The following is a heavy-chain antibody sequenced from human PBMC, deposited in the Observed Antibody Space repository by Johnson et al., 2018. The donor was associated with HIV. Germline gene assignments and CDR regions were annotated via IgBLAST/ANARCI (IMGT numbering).Heavy chain of an antibody. CDR3: AKTEDAFDI. Sequence: EVQLVESGGGLVQPGRSLRLSCAASGFTFDDYAMHWVRQAPGKGLEWVSGISWNSGSIGYADSVKGRLTISRDNSKNTLYLQMNSLRAEDTAVYYCAKTEDAFDIWGQGTMVTVSS. V-gene: IGHV3-9*01. J-gene: IGHJ3*02. CDR1: GFTFDDYA. CDR2: ISWNSGSI.